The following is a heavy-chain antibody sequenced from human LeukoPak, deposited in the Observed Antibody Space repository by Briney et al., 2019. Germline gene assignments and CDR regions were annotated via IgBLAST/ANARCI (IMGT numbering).Heavy chain of an antibody. D-gene: IGHD2-2*02. CDR1: GFTFSSYS. J-gene: IGHJ1*01. Sequence: PGGSLRLSCAASGFTFSSYSMNWVRQAPGKGLEWVSSISSSSSYIYYADSVKGRFTISRDNAKNSLYLQMNSLRAEDTAVYYCARAAYCSSTSCYNQHWGQGTLVTVSS. CDR2: ISSSSSYI. V-gene: IGHV3-21*01. CDR3: ARAAYCSSTSCYNQH.